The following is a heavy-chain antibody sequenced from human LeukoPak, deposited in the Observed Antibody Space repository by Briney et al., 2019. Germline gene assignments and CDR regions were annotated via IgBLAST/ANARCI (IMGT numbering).Heavy chain of an antibody. CDR3: ARDKPAYYGSGSHFDY. CDR1: GFTFSSYG. Sequence: GTSLRLSCAASGFTFSSYGMHWVRQAPGKGLEWVAVMWHDGSNEHYADSVKGRFTISRDNSKNTLYLQMNSLRAEDTAVYYCARDKPAYYGSGSHFDYWGQGTLVTVSS. J-gene: IGHJ4*02. CDR2: MWHDGSNE. D-gene: IGHD3-10*01. V-gene: IGHV3-33*01.